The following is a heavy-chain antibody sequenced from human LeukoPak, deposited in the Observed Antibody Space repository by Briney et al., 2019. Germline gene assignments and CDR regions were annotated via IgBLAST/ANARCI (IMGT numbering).Heavy chain of an antibody. Sequence: GESLKISCKASGFTLIDHWMAWVRQMPGIGLEGVGIIHPGVSDTPKSTSFQGQVVISVDRSISTAYLQWNSLKASETAIYYCAASPPHSGPDCPFDYWGQGTLVTVSS. D-gene: IGHD2-21*02. CDR2: IHPGVSDT. J-gene: IGHJ4*02. CDR3: AASPPHSGPDCPFDY. V-gene: IGHV5-51*01. CDR1: GFTLIDHW.